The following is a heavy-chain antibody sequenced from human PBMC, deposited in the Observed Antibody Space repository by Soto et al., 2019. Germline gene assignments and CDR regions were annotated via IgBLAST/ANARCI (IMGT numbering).Heavy chain of an antibody. J-gene: IGHJ6*02. CDR3: AREVRGIQLRMRNYYYYYGMDV. D-gene: IGHD5-18*01. Sequence: SETLSLTCTVSGGSVSSGSYYWSWIRQPPGKGLEWIGYIYYSGSTNYNPSLKSRVTISVDTSKNQFSLKLSSVTAADTAVYYCAREVRGIQLRMRNYYYYYGMDVWGQGTTVTVSS. CDR1: GGSVSSGSYY. V-gene: IGHV4-61*01. CDR2: IYYSGST.